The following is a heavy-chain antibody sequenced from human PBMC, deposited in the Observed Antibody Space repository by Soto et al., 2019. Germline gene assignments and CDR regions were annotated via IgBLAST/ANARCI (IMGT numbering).Heavy chain of an antibody. CDR1: GRTFSSYP. D-gene: IGHD3-22*01. CDR3: ARVFLDSSGYYLRGYYFDY. J-gene: IGHJ4*02. V-gene: IGHV1-69*13. CDR2: IIPIFGTA. Sequence: ASVNVSCKDSGRTFSSYPISWVRQAPGQGLEWMGGIIPIFGTANYAQKFQGRVTITADESTSTAYMELSSLRSEDTAVYYCARVFLDSSGYYLRGYYFDYWGQGTLVTVSS.